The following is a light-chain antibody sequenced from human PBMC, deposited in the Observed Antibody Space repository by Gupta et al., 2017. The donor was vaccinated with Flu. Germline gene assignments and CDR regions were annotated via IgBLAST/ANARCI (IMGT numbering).Light chain of an antibody. CDR2: LGS. Sequence: DIVMTQSPLSLPVTPGEPASISCRSSQSLLHSNGYNYLDWYLQKPGQSPQLLIYLGSNRASGVPDRFSGSGSGTDFTLKISRVEAADVGVYYCMQALQTPYSFGRGTKLEIK. CDR3: MQALQTPYS. CDR1: QSLLHSNGYNY. J-gene: IGKJ2*03. V-gene: IGKV2-28*01.